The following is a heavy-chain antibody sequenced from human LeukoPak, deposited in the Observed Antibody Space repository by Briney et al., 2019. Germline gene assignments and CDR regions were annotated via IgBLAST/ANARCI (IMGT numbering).Heavy chain of an antibody. J-gene: IGHJ4*02. CDR3: AKSPYGVGSYAIAGDY. Sequence: PGGSLRLSCAASGFTFSSYAMSWVRQAPGKGLEWVSAISGTGSSTYSADSVKGRFTISRDNSKNTLYLQMNTLRAEDTAVYYCAKSPYGVGSYAIAGDYWGQGTLVTVSS. D-gene: IGHD3-10*01. CDR1: GFTFSSYA. CDR2: ISGTGSST. V-gene: IGHV3-23*01.